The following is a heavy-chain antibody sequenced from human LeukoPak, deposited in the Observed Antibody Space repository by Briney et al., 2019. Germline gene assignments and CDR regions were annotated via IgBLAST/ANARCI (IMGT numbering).Heavy chain of an antibody. CDR1: GGTFSSYA. V-gene: IGHV1-69*13. D-gene: IGHD6-13*01. J-gene: IGHJ5*02. Sequence: ASVKVSCKASGGTFSSYAISWVRQAPGQGLEWMGGIIPIFGTANYAQKFQGRVTITADESTSTAYMELSSLRSEDTAVYYCARAAAVLNWFDPWGQGTLVTVPS. CDR3: ARAAAVLNWFDP. CDR2: IIPIFGTA.